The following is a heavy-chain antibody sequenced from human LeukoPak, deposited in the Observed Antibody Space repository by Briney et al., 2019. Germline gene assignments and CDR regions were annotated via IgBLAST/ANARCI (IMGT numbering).Heavy chain of an antibody. J-gene: IGHJ4*02. D-gene: IGHD4-23*01. CDR3: ARGWISGAISEHYFEN. Sequence: ASVKVSRKASGYTFTSYEINWVRQATGQGLEWRGWMSPTTGHTGSAQKFQGRITMTRDTSISTAHMELSSLTSEDTAVYFCARGWISGAISEHYFENWGQGTLVTVSS. CDR2: MSPTTGHT. V-gene: IGHV1-8*01. CDR1: GYTFTSYE.